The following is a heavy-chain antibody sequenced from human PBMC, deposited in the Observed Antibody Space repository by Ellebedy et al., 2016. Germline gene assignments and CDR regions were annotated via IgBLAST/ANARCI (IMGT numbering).Heavy chain of an antibody. J-gene: IGHJ5*02. CDR2: IYYSGST. CDR1: GGSISSYY. CDR3: ARAPTRIAVPGKGFEP. V-gene: IGHV4-59*01. Sequence: SETLSLTXTVSGGSISSYYWNWIRQPPGKGLEWIGYIYYSGSTNYNPSLNSRVTISVDTSKNQFSLNLTSVTAADTAVYYCARAPTRIAVPGKGFEPWGQGTLVTVSS. D-gene: IGHD6-19*01.